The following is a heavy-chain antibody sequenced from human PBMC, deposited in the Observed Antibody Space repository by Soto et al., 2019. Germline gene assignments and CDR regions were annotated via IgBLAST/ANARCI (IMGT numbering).Heavy chain of an antibody. CDR3: ARDGLTFGGD. CDR2: ISWNSGSI. V-gene: IGHV3-9*01. CDR1: GFTFDDHG. D-gene: IGHD3-16*01. Sequence: EVDLVESGGGLAQPGRSLRLSCVASGFTFDDHGMHWVRQIPGRGLEWVSGISWNSGSIGYAESVKGRFTIFRDNAKNSLYLEMNSLRLDDTAVYFCARDGLTFGGDWGQGTLVAVSS. J-gene: IGHJ4*02.